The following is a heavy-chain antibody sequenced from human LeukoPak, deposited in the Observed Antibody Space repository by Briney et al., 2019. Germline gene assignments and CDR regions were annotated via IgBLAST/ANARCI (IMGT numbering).Heavy chain of an antibody. V-gene: IGHV3-30*02. J-gene: IGHJ6*03. D-gene: IGHD1-26*01. CDR1: GFTFSSYG. Sequence: GGSLRLSCAASGFTFSSYGMHWVRQAPGKGLEWVAFIRYDGSNKYYADSVKGRFTISRDNSKNTLYLQMNSLRAEDTAVYYCAIEGDYYYYYMDVWGKGTTVTVSS. CDR3: AIEGDYYYYYMDV. CDR2: IRYDGSNK.